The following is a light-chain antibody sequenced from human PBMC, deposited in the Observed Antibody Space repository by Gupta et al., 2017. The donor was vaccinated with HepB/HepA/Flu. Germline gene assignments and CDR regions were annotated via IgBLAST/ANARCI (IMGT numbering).Light chain of an antibody. J-gene: IGLJ2*01. Sequence: SYELTQPPLVSVSPGQTASITCSGDKLGNKYTSWYQQRPGQPPVLVIYQNSKRPSGIPERFSGSNSGNTATLTISGTQAMDEADYYCQAWDTNTYVIFSGGTKLTVL. CDR3: QAWDTNTYVI. CDR2: QNS. V-gene: IGLV3-1*01. CDR1: KLGNKY.